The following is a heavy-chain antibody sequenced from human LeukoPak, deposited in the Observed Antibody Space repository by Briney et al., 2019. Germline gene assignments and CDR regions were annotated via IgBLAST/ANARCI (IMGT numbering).Heavy chain of an antibody. D-gene: IGHD3-16*02. V-gene: IGHV3-23*01. CDR1: GFTFSSYA. CDR3: AKAPTFFSGGGVIVPFDY. J-gene: IGHJ4*02. Sequence: GGSLRPSCAASGFTFSSYAMSWVRQAPGKGLEWVSAISGSGGSTYYADSVKGRFTISRDNSKNTLYLQMNSLRAEDTAVYYCAKAPTFFSGGGVIVPFDYWGQGTLVTVSS. CDR2: ISGSGGST.